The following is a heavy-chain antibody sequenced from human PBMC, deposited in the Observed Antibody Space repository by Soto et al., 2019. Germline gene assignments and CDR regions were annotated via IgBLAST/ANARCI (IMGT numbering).Heavy chain of an antibody. Sequence: QVQLVESGGGVVQPGRSLRLSCAASGFTFSSYGMHWVRQAPGKGLEWVAVISYDGSNKYYADSVKGRFTISRDNSKNTLYLQMNSLRAEDTAVYYCAKVFGGANQDDYWGQGTLVTVSS. V-gene: IGHV3-30*18. J-gene: IGHJ4*02. D-gene: IGHD3-10*01. CDR1: GFTFSSYG. CDR3: AKVFGGANQDDY. CDR2: ISYDGSNK.